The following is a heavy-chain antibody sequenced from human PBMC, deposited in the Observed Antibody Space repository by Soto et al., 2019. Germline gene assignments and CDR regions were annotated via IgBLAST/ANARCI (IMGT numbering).Heavy chain of an antibody. V-gene: IGHV3-48*02. D-gene: IGHD3-22*01. CDR2: ISTGDISI. J-gene: IGHJ5*02. CDR1: GLTLSRSG. CDR3: AGDRRIYYSESGHHIPALEP. Sequence: EVPLVESGGGLVQPWGSLRLSCRGSGLTLSRSGTNWVRQAPGRGLEWISFISTGDISIAYADSVKGRFTMARDQGSKSLVLQMNRLRDDDTAVYYCAGDRRIYYSESGHHIPALEPWGQGNVVIVSS.